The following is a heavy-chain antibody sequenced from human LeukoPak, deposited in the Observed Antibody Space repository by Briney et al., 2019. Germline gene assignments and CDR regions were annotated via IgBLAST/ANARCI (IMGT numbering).Heavy chain of an antibody. CDR3: ARTDYDFWSGNPDAFDI. CDR2: IKQDGSEK. V-gene: IGHV3-7*01. Sequence: GGSLRLSCAASGFTFSSYWMSWVRQAPGKGLEWVANIKQDGSEKYYVDSVKGRFTISRDNTKNSLYLQMNSLRAEDTAVYYCARTDYDFWSGNPDAFDIWGQGTMVTVSS. J-gene: IGHJ3*02. CDR1: GFTFSSYW. D-gene: IGHD3-3*01.